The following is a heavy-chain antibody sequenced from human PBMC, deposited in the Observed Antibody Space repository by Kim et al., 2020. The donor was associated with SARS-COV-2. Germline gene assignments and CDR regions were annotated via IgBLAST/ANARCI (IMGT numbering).Heavy chain of an antibody. V-gene: IGHV3-48*02. Sequence: GGSLRLSCAASGFTFSSYSMNWVRQAPGKGLEWVSYISSSSSTIYYADSVKGRFTISRDNAKNSLYLQMNSLRDEDTAVYYCARGDPRYCGGDCYLPSFLVAVGYYYGMDVWGKGTTVTVSS. D-gene: IGHD2-21*02. CDR2: ISSSSSTI. CDR1: GFTFSSYS. J-gene: IGHJ6*04. CDR3: ARGDPRYCGGDCYLPSFLVAVGYYYGMDV.